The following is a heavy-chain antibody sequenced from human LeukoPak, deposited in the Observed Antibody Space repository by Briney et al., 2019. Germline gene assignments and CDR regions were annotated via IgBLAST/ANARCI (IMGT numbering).Heavy chain of an antibody. CDR1: GDSISSYY. J-gene: IGHJ3*02. Sequence: SETLSLTCTVSGDSISSYYWSWIRQPAGRGLEWIGSIYPSRSTNYNPSLKSRVTMSVDTSENQFSLKLSSVTAADTAVYYCATNGPAYSYGPWDDAFDIWGQGTMVTVSS. D-gene: IGHD5-18*01. CDR2: IYPSRST. V-gene: IGHV4-4*07. CDR3: ATNGPAYSYGPWDDAFDI.